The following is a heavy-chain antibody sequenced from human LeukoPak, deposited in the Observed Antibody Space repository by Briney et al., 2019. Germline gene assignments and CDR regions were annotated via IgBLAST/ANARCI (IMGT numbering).Heavy chain of an antibody. CDR1: GFTFSSYW. Sequence: GGSLRLSCAASGFTFSSYWMHWVRQAPGKGLVWVSRINSDGSSTSYADSVKGRFPISRDNAKNTLYLQMNSLRAEDTAVYYCARGVYDLFRDYYYYMDAWGKGTTVTVSS. CDR2: INSDGSST. D-gene: IGHD5/OR15-5a*01. CDR3: ARGVYDLFRDYYYYMDA. V-gene: IGHV3-74*01. J-gene: IGHJ6*03.